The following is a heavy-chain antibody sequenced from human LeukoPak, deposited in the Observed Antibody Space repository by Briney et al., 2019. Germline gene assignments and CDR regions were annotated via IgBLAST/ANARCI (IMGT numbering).Heavy chain of an antibody. V-gene: IGHV4-30-4*07. D-gene: IGHD3-3*01. CDR1: GGSISNGGYS. J-gene: IGHJ4*02. Sequence: SETLSLTCAVSGGSISNGGYSWNWIRQPPGKGLEWIGYIYYSGSTYYNPSLKSRVSISVDKSKNQFSLKLSSVTAADTAVYYCARHSTFFGVVIIKGRVRGPFDYWGQGTLVTVSS. CDR2: IYYSGST. CDR3: ARHSTFFGVVIIKGRVRGPFDY.